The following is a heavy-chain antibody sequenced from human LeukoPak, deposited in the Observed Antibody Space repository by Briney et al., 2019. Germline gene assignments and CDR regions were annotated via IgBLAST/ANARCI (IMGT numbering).Heavy chain of an antibody. CDR2: IYPGDSDT. CDR3: ATSMAGYHYYFDY. Sequence: GESLKISCKGSGYSFTSYWIGWVRQMPGKGLGWMGIIYPGDSDTRYSPSFQGQVTISADKSISTAYLQWSSLKASDTAMYYCATSMAGYHYYFDYWGQGTLVTVSS. CDR1: GYSFTSYW. V-gene: IGHV5-51*01. D-gene: IGHD3-9*01. J-gene: IGHJ4*02.